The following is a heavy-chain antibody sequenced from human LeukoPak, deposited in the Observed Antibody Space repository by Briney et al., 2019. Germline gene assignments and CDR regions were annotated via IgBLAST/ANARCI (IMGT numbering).Heavy chain of an antibody. D-gene: IGHD3-22*01. CDR1: GYTFTGYY. J-gene: IGHJ4*02. V-gene: IGHV1-2*06. CDR3: ARAGGGRYYYDSARY. Sequence: GGSVKVSCKASGYTFTGYYMHWVRQAPGQGLEWMGRINPNSGGTNYAQKFQGRVTMTRDTSISTAYMELSRLRSDDTAVYYCARAGGGRYYYDSARYWGQGTLVTVSS. CDR2: INPNSGGT.